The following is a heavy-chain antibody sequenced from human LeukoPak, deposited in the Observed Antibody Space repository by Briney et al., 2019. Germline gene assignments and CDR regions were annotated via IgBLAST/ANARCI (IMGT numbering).Heavy chain of an antibody. J-gene: IGHJ4*02. CDR3: ARDQERWLQSQYFDY. CDR1: GFTFSSYW. Sequence: GGSLRLSCAASGFTFSSYWMSWVRQAPGKGLEWVANIKQDGSEKYYVDSVKGRFTISRDNAKNSLYLQMNSLRAEDTAVYYCARDQERWLQSQYFDYWGQGTLVTVSS. D-gene: IGHD5-24*01. V-gene: IGHV3-7*01. CDR2: IKQDGSEK.